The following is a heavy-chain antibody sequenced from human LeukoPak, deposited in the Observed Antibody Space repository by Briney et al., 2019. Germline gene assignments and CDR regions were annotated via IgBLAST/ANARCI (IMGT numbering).Heavy chain of an antibody. CDR3: ARGGGWYLPYYFDY. J-gene: IGHJ4*02. D-gene: IGHD4-23*01. CDR1: GGSISSYY. Sequence: SETLSLTCTVSGGSISSYYWSWIRQPPGKGLEWVGYIYYSGSTNYNPSLKSRVTISVDTSKNQFSLKLSSVTAADTAVYYCARGGGWYLPYYFDYWGQGTLVTVSS. V-gene: IGHV4-59*12. CDR2: IYYSGST.